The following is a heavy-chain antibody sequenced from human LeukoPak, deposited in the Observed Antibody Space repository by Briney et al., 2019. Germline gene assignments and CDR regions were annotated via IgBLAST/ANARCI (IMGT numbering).Heavy chain of an antibody. CDR3: TTDRIVVVPAAIFGRYYYYYMDV. V-gene: IGHV3-48*01. Sequence: GGSLRLSCAASGFAFSSYSMNWVRQAPGKGLEWVSYISSSSSTIHYADSVKGRFTISRDNAKNSLYLQMNSLKTEDTAVYYCTTDRIVVVPAAIFGRYYYYYMDVWGKGTTVTISS. D-gene: IGHD2-2*01. CDR1: GFAFSSYS. CDR2: ISSSSSTI. J-gene: IGHJ6*03.